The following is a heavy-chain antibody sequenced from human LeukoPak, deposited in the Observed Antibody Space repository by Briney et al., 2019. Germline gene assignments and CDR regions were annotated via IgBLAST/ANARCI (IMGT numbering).Heavy chain of an antibody. Sequence: ASVKVSCTASGYTFNSFGISWVRQAPGQGLEWMGWISAYNGNTHHPEKLQGRLTMTTDTPTSTAYMESRSLRSDDTAIYYCARDTVMMVGSYYYGKDVWGQGTTVTVSS. CDR1: GYTFNSFG. D-gene: IGHD2-15*01. CDR2: ISAYNGNT. J-gene: IGHJ6*02. CDR3: ARDTVMMVGSYYYGKDV. V-gene: IGHV1-18*01.